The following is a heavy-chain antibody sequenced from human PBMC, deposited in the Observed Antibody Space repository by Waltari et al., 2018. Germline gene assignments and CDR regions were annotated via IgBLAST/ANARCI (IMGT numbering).Heavy chain of an antibody. D-gene: IGHD6-13*01. CDR2: ISSGSDTI. J-gene: IGHJ4*01. CDR3: ARVGPYSTSYYFDT. V-gene: IGHV3-48*01. Sequence: DVQLVESGGGLMQPGGSLRLSCAVSGFPLSSYNMNWVRQAPGKGLEWVSYISSGSDTIYYADSVKGRFTISRDNAQNSLYLEMNSLRGEDTAVYYCARVGPYSTSYYFDTWGQGTLVTVSS. CDR1: GFPLSSYN.